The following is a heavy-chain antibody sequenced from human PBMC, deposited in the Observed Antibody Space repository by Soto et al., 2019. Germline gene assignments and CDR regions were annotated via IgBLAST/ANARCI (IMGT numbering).Heavy chain of an antibody. D-gene: IGHD6-6*01. J-gene: IGHJ6*03. CDR1: GGFFSGYY. V-gene: IGHV4-34*01. CDR2: INHSGST. CDR3: ARGGARLYYYYYMDV. Sequence: SETLSLTCAVYGGFFSGYYWSWIRQPPGKGLEWIGEINHSGSTNYNPSLKSRVTISVDTSKNQFSLKLSSVTAADTAVYYCARGGARLYYYYYMDVWGKGTTVTVSS.